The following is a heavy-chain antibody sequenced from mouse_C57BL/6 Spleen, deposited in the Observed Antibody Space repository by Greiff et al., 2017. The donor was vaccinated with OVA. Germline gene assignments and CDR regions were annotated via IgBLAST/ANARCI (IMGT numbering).Heavy chain of an antibody. J-gene: IGHJ2*01. D-gene: IGHD3-2*02. CDR2: IHPNSGST. CDR3: ARGGQLRLPYFDY. CDR1: GYTFTSYW. Sequence: QVQLQQPGAELVKPGASVKLSCKASGYTFTSYWMHWVKQRPGQGLEWIGMIHPNSGSTNYNEKFKGKATLTVDTSSSTAYMQLSSLTSEDSAVYFCARGGQLRLPYFDYWGQGTTLTVSS. V-gene: IGHV1-64*01.